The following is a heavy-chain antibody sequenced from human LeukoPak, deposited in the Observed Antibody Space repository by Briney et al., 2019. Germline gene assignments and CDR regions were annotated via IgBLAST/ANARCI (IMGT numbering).Heavy chain of an antibody. CDR2: ISYDGSNK. CDR3: AKLGTGNYPQYIQH. Sequence: EGSLRLPCAASGFTPSDYGMHWVRQAPDKGLEWVAYISYDGSNKKYADSVKGRFTISRDNSKNRLYVQMNSLRAEDTAVFYCAKLGTGNYPQYIQHWGQGSLVTVSS. CDR1: GFTPSDYG. J-gene: IGHJ1*01. D-gene: IGHD3-10*01. V-gene: IGHV3-33*03.